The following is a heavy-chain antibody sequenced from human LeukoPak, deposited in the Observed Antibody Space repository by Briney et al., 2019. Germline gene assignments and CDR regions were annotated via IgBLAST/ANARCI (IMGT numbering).Heavy chain of an antibody. D-gene: IGHD3-22*01. J-gene: IGHJ3*02. Sequence: GGSLRLSCAASGFTVSSNYMSWVRQAPGKGLEWVSVIYSGGSTYYADSVKGRFTISRDNSKNTLYLQMNSLRAEDTAVYYCARGPYDSSGYFISAFDIWGQGTMVTVSS. V-gene: IGHV3-66*01. CDR1: GFTVSSNY. CDR2: IYSGGST. CDR3: ARGPYDSSGYFISAFDI.